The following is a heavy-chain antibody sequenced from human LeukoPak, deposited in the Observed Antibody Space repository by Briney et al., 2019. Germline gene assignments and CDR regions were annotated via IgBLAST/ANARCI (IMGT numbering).Heavy chain of an antibody. J-gene: IGHJ6*02. CDR1: GFTFSSYW. CDR3: ARETGYSGYGDYYHNAMDV. D-gene: IGHD5-12*01. V-gene: IGHV3-7*05. Sequence: GGSLRLSCAASGFTFSSYWMSWVRQAPGKGLEWVANIKQDGSEEVYVDSVRGRFTISRDNAKNSLFLQMNTLRPEDTAVYCCARETGYSGYGDYYHNAMDVWGQGTTVTVSS. CDR2: IKQDGSEE.